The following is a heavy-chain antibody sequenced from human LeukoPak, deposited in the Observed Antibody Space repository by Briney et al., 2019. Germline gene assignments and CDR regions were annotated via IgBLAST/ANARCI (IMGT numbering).Heavy chain of an antibody. CDR1: GGTFSSYA. V-gene: IGHV1-69*13. CDR3: ARKGWFSFDY. Sequence: ASVNVSCKASGGTFSSYAISWVRQAPGQGLEWMGGIIPIFGTANYAQKFQGRVTVTADESTSTAYMELSSLRSEDTAVYYCARKGWFSFDYWGQGTLVTVSS. J-gene: IGHJ4*02. CDR2: IIPIFGTA. D-gene: IGHD2-15*01.